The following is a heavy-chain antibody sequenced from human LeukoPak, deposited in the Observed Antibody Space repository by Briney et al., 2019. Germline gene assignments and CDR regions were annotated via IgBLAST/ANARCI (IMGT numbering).Heavy chain of an antibody. CDR2: ISSSSSYI. CDR3: ARDYYDSGDY. CDR1: GFTFSSYS. D-gene: IGHD3-10*01. J-gene: IGHJ4*02. Sequence: GGSLRLSCAASGFTFSSYSMNWVRQAPGKGLEWVSSISSSSSYIYYADSVKGRFTISRDNAKNTLLLQMNSLRVEDTAVYYCARDYYDSGDYWGQGTLVTVSS. V-gene: IGHV3-21*01.